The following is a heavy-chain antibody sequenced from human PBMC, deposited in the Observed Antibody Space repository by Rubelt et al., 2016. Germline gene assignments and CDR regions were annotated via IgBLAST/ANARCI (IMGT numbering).Heavy chain of an antibody. CDR2: ISTSSSYI. CDR3: ASGIVGANNWFDP. D-gene: IGHD1-26*01. V-gene: IGHV3-21*01. Sequence: GLEWVSSISTSSSYIYYADSVKGRFTISRDYSKNTLYLQMNSLRAEDTAVYYCASGIVGANNWFDPWGQGTLVTVSS. J-gene: IGHJ5*02.